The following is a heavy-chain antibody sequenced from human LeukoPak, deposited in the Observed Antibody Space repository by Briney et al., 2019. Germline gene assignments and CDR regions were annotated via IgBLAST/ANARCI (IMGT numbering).Heavy chain of an antibody. CDR2: IYYSGST. CDR3: ARGAQAMVDY. D-gene: IGHD5-18*01. CDR1: GGSISSYY. V-gene: IGHV4-59*01. J-gene: IGHJ4*02. Sequence: SETLSLTCTVSGGSISSYYWSWIRQPQGKGLEWIGYIYYSGSTNYNPSLKSRVTISVDTSKNQFSLKLSSVTAADTAVYYCARGAQAMVDYWGQGTLVTVSS.